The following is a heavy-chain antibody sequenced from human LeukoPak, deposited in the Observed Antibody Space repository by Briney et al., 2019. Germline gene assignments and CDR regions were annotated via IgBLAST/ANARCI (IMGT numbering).Heavy chain of an antibody. V-gene: IGHV3-53*01. Sequence: GGSLRLSCAASGFTVSSNYMSWVRQAPGKGLEWVSVIYSGGSTYYADSVRGRFTISRDNSKNTLYLQMNSLSAEDTAVYYCARDAFSYGDLDAFDIWGQGTMVTVSS. J-gene: IGHJ3*02. D-gene: IGHD4-17*01. CDR2: IYSGGST. CDR1: GFTVSSNY. CDR3: ARDAFSYGDLDAFDI.